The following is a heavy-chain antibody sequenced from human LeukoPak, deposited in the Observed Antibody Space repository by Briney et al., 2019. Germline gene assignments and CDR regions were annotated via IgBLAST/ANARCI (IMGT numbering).Heavy chain of an antibody. CDR2: ISYDGSNK. V-gene: IGHV3-30*04. D-gene: IGHD3-22*01. Sequence: GRSPRLSCAASGFTFSSYAMHWVRQAPGKGLEWVAVISYDGSNKYYADSVKGRFTISRDNSKNTLYLQMNSLRAEDTAVYYCARETYYYDNSGYSIDYWGQGVLVTVSS. CDR1: GFTFSSYA. J-gene: IGHJ4*02. CDR3: ARETYYYDNSGYSIDY.